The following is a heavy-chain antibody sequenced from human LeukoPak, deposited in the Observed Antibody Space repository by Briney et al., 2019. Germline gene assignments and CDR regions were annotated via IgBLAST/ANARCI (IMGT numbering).Heavy chain of an antibody. CDR3: PRSRNWIRLAPFMDV. D-gene: IGHD1-1*01. J-gene: IGHJ6*03. CDR1: GGSFSGYF. CDR2: INHSGST. V-gene: IGHV4-34*01. Sequence: SETLSLTRALYGGSFSGYFSSWIRRPPRKGLGWIGEINHSGSTNYTPSPQSRVTISVATSKKQLSPNLSSVTAAHEAVYSPPRSRNWIRLAPFMDVWGKATTVTVSS.